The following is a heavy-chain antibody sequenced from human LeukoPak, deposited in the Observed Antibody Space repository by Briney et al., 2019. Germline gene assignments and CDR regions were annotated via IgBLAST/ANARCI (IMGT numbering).Heavy chain of an antibody. CDR2: IYYSGST. J-gene: IGHJ3*02. Sequence: SETLSLTCTVSGGSISSYYWSWIRQPPGKGLEWIGYIYYSGSTNYNPSLKSRVTISVDTSKNQFSLKLSSVTAADTAVYYCASRYDGSADAFDIWGQGTMVTASS. CDR1: GGSISSYY. V-gene: IGHV4-59*01. CDR3: ASRYDGSADAFDI. D-gene: IGHD3-10*01.